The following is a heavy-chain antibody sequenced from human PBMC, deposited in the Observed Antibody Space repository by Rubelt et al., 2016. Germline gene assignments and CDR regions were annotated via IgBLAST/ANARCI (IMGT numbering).Heavy chain of an antibody. CDR1: GFTFSAYG. CDR2: ISYDGSNE. V-gene: IGHV3-30*03. J-gene: IGHJ4*02. Sequence: QVQLVESGGGVVQPGGSLRLSCAASGFTFSAYGMHWVRQAPGKGLEWVAVISYDGSNEYYADSVKGRLTISRENSKNTLLLEMNSLGAEDTSVYYCARVAAAASLTHYLNYWGQGTLVTVSS. CDR3: ARVAAAASLTHYLNY. D-gene: IGHD6-13*01.